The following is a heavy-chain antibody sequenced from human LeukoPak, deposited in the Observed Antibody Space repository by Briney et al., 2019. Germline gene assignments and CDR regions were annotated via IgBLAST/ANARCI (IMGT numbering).Heavy chain of an antibody. Sequence: PGGSLRLSCAASGFTFSSFEMNWVRQAPGKGLEWVSSISGSGGAVYYADSVKGRFTVSRDNAKNSLYLQMITLAAEDTAIYYCTRNGGGLDYWGQGTLVTVSS. CDR3: TRNGGGLDY. V-gene: IGHV3-48*03. CDR1: GFTFSSFE. D-gene: IGHD3-10*01. CDR2: ISGSGGAV. J-gene: IGHJ4*02.